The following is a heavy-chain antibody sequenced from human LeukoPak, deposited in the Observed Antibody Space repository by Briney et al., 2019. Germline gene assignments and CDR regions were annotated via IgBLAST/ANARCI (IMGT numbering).Heavy chain of an antibody. V-gene: IGHV3-33*01. D-gene: IGHD6-19*01. CDR2: IWYDGSNK. CDR3: ARGHSSGWYSDYFDY. Sequence: PGRSLRLSCAASGFTFSSYGMHWVRQAPGKGLEWVAVIWYDGSNKYYADSVKGRFTISRDNSKNTLYLQMNSLRAEDTAVYYCARGHSSGWYSDYFDYWGQGTLVTASS. CDR1: GFTFSSYG. J-gene: IGHJ4*02.